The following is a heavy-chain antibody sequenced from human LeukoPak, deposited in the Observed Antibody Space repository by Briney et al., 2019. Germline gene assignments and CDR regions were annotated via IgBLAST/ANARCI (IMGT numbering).Heavy chain of an antibody. CDR1: GFTFSSYG. V-gene: IGHV3-33*01. CDR3: ARDSDLWPLTTYFDY. J-gene: IGHJ4*02. Sequence: GGSLRLSCAASGFTFSSYGMHWVRQAPGKGLEWVAVIWYDGSNKYYADSVKGRFTISRDNSKNTLYLQMNSLRAEDTAVYYCARDSDLWPLTTYFDYWGQGTLVTVSS. CDR2: IWYDGSNK. D-gene: IGHD2/OR15-2a*01.